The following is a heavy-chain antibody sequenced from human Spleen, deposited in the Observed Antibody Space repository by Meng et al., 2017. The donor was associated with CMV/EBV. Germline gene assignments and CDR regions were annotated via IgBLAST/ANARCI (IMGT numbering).Heavy chain of an antibody. CDR2: IYYSGIT. J-gene: IGHJ6*02. Sequence: GSLRLSCTVSGGSISSSNFYWGWIRQPPGKGLEWIGSIYYSGITFYNPSLKSRVIISVDTSKNQFSLNLTSVTAADTAVYYCARDGPMCSSTSCYYYYFGMDVWGQGTTVTVSS. CDR1: GGSISSSNFY. V-gene: IGHV4-39*07. D-gene: IGHD2-2*01. CDR3: ARDGPMCSSTSCYYYYFGMDV.